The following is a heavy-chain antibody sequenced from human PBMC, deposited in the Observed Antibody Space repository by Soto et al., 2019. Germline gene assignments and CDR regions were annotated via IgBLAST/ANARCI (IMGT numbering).Heavy chain of an antibody. CDR1: GFIFSHFG. V-gene: IGHV3-33*01. Sequence: QVQLVESGGGVVQPGRSLRLSCAASGFIFSHFGMNWVRQAPGKGLEWVAVIRYDATYKAYAESVKGRFTISRENSKNTVSLQMDSLRVEDTAVYYCARFNGDDTSGAFDVWGQGTVVTVSS. CDR2: IRYDATYK. J-gene: IGHJ3*01. D-gene: IGHD4-17*01. CDR3: ARFNGDDTSGAFDV.